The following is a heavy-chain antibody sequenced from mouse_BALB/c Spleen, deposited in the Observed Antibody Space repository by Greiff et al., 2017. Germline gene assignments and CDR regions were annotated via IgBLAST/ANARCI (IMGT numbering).Heavy chain of an antibody. J-gene: IGHJ1*01. V-gene: IGHV3-6*02. CDR3: ARGINWDWYFDV. CDR1: GYSITSGYY. Sequence: DVQLQESGPGLVKPSQSLSLTCSVTGYSITSGYYWNWIRQFPGNKLEWMGYISYDGSNNYNPSLKNRISITRDTSKNQFFLKLNSVTTEDTATYYCARGINWDWYFDVWGAGTTVTVSS. D-gene: IGHD4-1*01. CDR2: ISYDGSN.